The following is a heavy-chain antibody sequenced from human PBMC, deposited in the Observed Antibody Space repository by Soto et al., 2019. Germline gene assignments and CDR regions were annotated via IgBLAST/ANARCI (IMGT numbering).Heavy chain of an antibody. CDR1: GFTFSDYY. D-gene: IGHD2-15*01. CDR2: ISSSSSYT. CDR3: ARDKGDCSGGSCYGSVWYFDL. J-gene: IGHJ2*01. V-gene: IGHV3-11*06. Sequence: GGSLRLSCTASGFTFSDYYMSWIRQAPGKGLEWVSYISSSSSYTNYADSVKGRFTISRDNAKNSLYLQMNSLRAEDTAVYYCARDKGDCSGGSCYGSVWYFDLWGRGTLVTVSS.